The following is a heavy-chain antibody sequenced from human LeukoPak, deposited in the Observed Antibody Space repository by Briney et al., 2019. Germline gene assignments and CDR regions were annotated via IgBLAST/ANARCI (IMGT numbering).Heavy chain of an antibody. CDR2: INPNSGGT. Sequence: GASVKVSCKASGYTFTGYYMHWVRQAPGQGLEWMGWINPNSGGTNYAQKFQGRVTMTRDTSISTGYMELSRLRSDDTAVYYCAREERRGYSSSWDLDYWGQGTLDTVSS. V-gene: IGHV1-2*02. J-gene: IGHJ4*02. D-gene: IGHD6-13*01. CDR1: GYTFTGYY. CDR3: AREERRGYSSSWDLDY.